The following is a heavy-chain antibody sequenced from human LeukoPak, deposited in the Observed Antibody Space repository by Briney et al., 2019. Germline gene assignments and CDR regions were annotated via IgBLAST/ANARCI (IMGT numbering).Heavy chain of an antibody. CDR3: AREETTFAFDI. D-gene: IGHD2/OR15-2a*01. CDR1: GGAISSYY. Sequence: SETLSLTCTVSGGAISSYYWSWVRQPPGKGLEWIGYMYYSGSTNYNPSLKSRVTISVDTSKNQFSLKLSSVTAADTAVYYCAREETTFAFDIWGQGTMVTVSS. J-gene: IGHJ3*02. CDR2: MYYSGST. V-gene: IGHV4-59*01.